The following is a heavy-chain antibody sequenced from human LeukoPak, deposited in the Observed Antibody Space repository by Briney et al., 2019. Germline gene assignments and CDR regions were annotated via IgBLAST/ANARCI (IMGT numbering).Heavy chain of an antibody. V-gene: IGHV1-2*02. CDR1: GYTFTSYY. J-gene: IGHJ4*02. Sequence: ASVKVSCKASGYTFTSYYMHWVRQAPGQGLEWMGWINPNSGGTNYAQKFQGRVTMTRDTSISTAYMELSRLRSDDTAVYYCAREGLYDSIWPPGDYWGQGTLVTVSS. CDR3: AREGLYDSIWPPGDY. CDR2: INPNSGGT. D-gene: IGHD3-22*01.